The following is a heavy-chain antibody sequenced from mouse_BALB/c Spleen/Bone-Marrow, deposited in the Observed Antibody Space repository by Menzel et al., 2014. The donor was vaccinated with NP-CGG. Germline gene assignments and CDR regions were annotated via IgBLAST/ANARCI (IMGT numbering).Heavy chain of an antibody. CDR3: ARKERRLYYDYDAY. CDR1: GYTFTSYW. D-gene: IGHD2-4*01. J-gene: IGHJ3*01. Sequence: VKLVESGAELVKPGASVKLSCKASGYTFTSYWMHWVKQRPGQGLEWIGEIDPSDSYTNYNQKFKGKATLTVDKSSSTAYMQLSSLTSEDSAVYYCARKERRLYYDYDAYWGQGTLVTVSA. V-gene: IGHV1-69*02. CDR2: IDPSDSYT.